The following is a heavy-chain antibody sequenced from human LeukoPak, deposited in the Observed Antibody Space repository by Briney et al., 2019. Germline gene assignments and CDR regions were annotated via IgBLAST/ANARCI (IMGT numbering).Heavy chain of an antibody. V-gene: IGHV4-39*01. CDR3: ARRVPSRIARLIGAFDI. Sequence: PSETLSLTCTVSGGSISSSSFYWGWIRQPPGKGLEWIGSIYYSGSTYYNPSLKSRVTISVDTSKNQFSLKLSSVTAADTAVYYCARRVPSRIARLIGAFDIWGQGTMVTVSS. D-gene: IGHD6-13*01. CDR1: GGSISSSSFY. J-gene: IGHJ3*02. CDR2: IYYSGST.